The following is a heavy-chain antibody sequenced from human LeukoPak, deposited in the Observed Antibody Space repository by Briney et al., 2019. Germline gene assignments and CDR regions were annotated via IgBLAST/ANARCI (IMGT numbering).Heavy chain of an antibody. CDR3: AEGHLAGYSSGWLDY. D-gene: IGHD6-19*01. CDR1: GGTFSSYA. CDR2: IIPIFGTA. Sequence: ASVKVSCKASGGTFSSYAISWVGQAPGQWLEWMGRIIPIFGTANYAQKSQGRVTITTDESTSTAYMELSSLRSEDTAVYYCAEGHLAGYSSGWLDYWGQGTLLTVSS. J-gene: IGHJ4*02. V-gene: IGHV1-69*05.